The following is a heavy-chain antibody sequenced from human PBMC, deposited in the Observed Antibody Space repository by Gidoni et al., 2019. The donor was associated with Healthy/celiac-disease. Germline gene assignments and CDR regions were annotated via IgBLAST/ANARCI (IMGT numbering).Heavy chain of an antibody. CDR3: SRADYSNYYYYGMDV. V-gene: IGHV1-18*01. J-gene: IGHJ6*02. CDR2: ISAYNGNT. D-gene: IGHD4-4*01. Sequence: QVQLVQSGAEVKKPGASVKVSCKASGYTFTSYGISWVRQAPGQGLEWMGWISAYNGNTNYAQKLQGRVTMTTDTSTSTSYMELRSLRSDDTAVYYCSRADYSNYYYYGMDVWGQGTTVTVSS. CDR1: GYTFTSYG.